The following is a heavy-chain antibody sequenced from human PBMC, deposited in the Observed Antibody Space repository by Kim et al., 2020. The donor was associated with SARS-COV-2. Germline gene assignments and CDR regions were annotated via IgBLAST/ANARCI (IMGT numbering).Heavy chain of an antibody. Sequence: SETLSRTCTVSGGSISSSSYYWGWIRQPPGKGLEWIGTIYYSGSTFHNPSLRTRRTISADTSKNRFFLTLSSVTASDTAVYYCARHPNSVDEWAAFDYWG. D-gene: IGHD5-12*01. CDR2: IYYSGST. CDR3: ARHPNSVDEWAAFDY. V-gene: IGHV4-39*01. J-gene: IGHJ4*01. CDR1: GGSISSSSYY.